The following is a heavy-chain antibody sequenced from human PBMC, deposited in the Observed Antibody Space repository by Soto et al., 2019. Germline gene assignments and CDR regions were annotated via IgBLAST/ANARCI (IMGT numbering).Heavy chain of an antibody. CDR2: IYYSGST. V-gene: IGHV4-31*03. CDR1: GGSISSGGYY. D-gene: IGHD2-2*01. CDR3: ARDSRVGSLTQFDY. Sequence: QVQLQESGPGLVKPSQTLSLTCTVSGGSISSGGYYWSWIRQHPGKGLEWIGYIYYSGSTYYNPSLQSRVTISVDTSKNHFSLKLSSVTAADTAVYYCARDSRVGSLTQFDYWGQGTLVTVSS. J-gene: IGHJ4*02.